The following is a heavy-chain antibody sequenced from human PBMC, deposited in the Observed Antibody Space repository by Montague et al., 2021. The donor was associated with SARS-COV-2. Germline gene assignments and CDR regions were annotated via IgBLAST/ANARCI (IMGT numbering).Heavy chain of an antibody. D-gene: IGHD6-13*01. CDR2: VCYIVST. J-gene: IGHJ6*02. CDR3: ARAGQQLARYYYYGMDV. CDR1: LHSGSVYF. V-gene: IGHV4-59*02. Sequence: SETLSLTCAVALHSGSVYFWRRMREPPSEVLEWLEYVCYIVSTNYNPSLKSRVTISVDTSKNQFSLKLSSVTAADTAVYYCARAGQQLARYYYYGMDVWGQGTTVTVSS.